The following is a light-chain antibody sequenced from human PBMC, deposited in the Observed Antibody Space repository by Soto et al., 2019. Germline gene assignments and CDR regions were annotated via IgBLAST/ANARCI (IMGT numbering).Light chain of an antibody. Sequence: DIQMTQSPSTLSGSVGDRVTITCRASQTISSWLAWYQQKPGKAPKLLIYKASTLKSGVPSRFRGSGSGTDFTLTISSLQPEDVASYYCQKYDSVPLTFGGGTKVDIK. CDR3: QKYDSVPLT. CDR2: KAS. V-gene: IGKV1-5*03. J-gene: IGKJ4*01. CDR1: QTISSW.